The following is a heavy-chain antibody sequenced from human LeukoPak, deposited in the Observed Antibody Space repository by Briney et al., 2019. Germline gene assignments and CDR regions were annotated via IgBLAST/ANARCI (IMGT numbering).Heavy chain of an antibody. V-gene: IGHV4-39*01. D-gene: IGHD3-16*01. CDR1: GGSISSSHYC. CDR2: IYYSGNT. J-gene: IGHJ4*01. CDR3: ARQTSSYDVVNRLRTYHFDN. Sequence: PSETLSLTCTVSGGSISSSHYCWVWVRRAPGKGLEWIGSIYYSGNTYYNPSLKSRVTLSVDTSKNQFSLKVSSVTAAETAVYYCARQTSSYDVVNRLRTYHFDNWGRGTLVTVSS.